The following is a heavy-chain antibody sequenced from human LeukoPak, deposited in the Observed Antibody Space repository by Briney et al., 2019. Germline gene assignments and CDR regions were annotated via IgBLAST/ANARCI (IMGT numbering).Heavy chain of an antibody. J-gene: IGHJ4*02. Sequence: PSETLSLTCAVYGGPFSGYYWSWIRQPPGKGLEWIGEINHSGSTNYNPSLKSRVTISVDTSKNQFSLKLSSVTAADTAVYYCARGDGGSSWFNFDYWGQGTLVTVSS. CDR2: INHSGST. CDR3: ARGDGGSSWFNFDY. D-gene: IGHD6-13*01. V-gene: IGHV4-34*01. CDR1: GGPFSGYY.